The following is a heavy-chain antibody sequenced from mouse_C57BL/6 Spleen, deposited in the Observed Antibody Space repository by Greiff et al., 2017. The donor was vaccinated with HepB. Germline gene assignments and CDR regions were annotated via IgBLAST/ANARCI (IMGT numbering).Heavy chain of an antibody. J-gene: IGHJ2*01. CDR2: ISYDGSN. V-gene: IGHV3-6*01. D-gene: IGHD2-5*01. CDR3: ARVHYSKGFDY. Sequence: VQLQQSGPGLVKPSQSLSLTCSVTGYSITSGYYWNWIRQFPGNKLEWMGYISYDGSNNYNPSLKNRISITRDTSKNQFFLKLNSVTTEDTATYYCARVHYSKGFDYWGQGTTLTVSS. CDR1: GYSITSGYY.